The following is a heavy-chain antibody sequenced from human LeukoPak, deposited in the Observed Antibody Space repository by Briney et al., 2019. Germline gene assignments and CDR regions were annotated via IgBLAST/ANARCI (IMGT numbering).Heavy chain of an antibody. J-gene: IGHJ3*02. D-gene: IGHD3-10*01. CDR3: ARDLISDYYGSGSPPNAFDI. CDR2: IYYSGST. CDR1: GGSISSYY. Sequence: PSETLSLTCTVSGGSISSYYWSWIRQPPGKGLEWIGYIYYSGSTNYNPSLKSRVTISVDTSKNQFSLKLSSVTAADTAVYYCARDLISDYYGSGSPPNAFDIWGQGTMVTVSS. V-gene: IGHV4-59*12.